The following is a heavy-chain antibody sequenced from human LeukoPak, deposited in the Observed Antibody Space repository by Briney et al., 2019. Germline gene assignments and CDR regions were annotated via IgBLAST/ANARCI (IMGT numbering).Heavy chain of an antibody. J-gene: IGHJ4*02. CDR2: ISSSSSYI. CDR1: GFTFSSYS. D-gene: IGHD3-3*01. V-gene: IGHV3-21*04. CDR3: AKSGHRVFGVVIITMDY. Sequence: PGGSLRLSCAASGFTFSSYSMNWVRQAPGKGLEWVSSISSSSSYIYYADSVKGRFTISRDNAKNSLYLQMNSLRAEDTAVYYCAKSGHRVFGVVIITMDYWGQGTLVTVSS.